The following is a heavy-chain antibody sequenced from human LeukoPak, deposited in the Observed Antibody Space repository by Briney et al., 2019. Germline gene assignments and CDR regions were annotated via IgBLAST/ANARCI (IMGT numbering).Heavy chain of an antibody. CDR2: IYYSGST. CDR3: ARRRERRRTDRFDYFDY. D-gene: IGHD1-26*01. CDR1: GGSISSSSYY. J-gene: IGHJ4*02. V-gene: IGHV4-39*07. Sequence: SETLSLTCTVSGGSISSSSYYWGWIRQPPGKGLEWIGSIYYSGSTYYNPSLKSRVTISVDTSKNQFSLKLSSVTAADTAVYYCARRRERRRTDRFDYFDYWGQGAWSPSPQ.